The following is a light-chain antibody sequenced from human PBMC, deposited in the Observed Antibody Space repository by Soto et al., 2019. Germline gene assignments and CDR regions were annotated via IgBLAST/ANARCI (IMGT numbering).Light chain of an antibody. CDR2: GAS. CDR1: QSVSSY. Sequence: EIVLTQSPATLSFSPGERATLSCRASQSVSSYLAWYQQKPGQAPRLLIDGASSRATGIPDRFSGSGSGTDFTLTISRLEPEDFAVYYCQQYGSSPTFGQGTRLEIK. J-gene: IGKJ5*01. CDR3: QQYGSSPT. V-gene: IGKV3-20*01.